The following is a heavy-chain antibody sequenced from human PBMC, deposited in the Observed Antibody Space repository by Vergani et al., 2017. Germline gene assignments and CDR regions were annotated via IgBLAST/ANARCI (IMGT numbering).Heavy chain of an antibody. Sequence: EVQLVESGGGLVKRGGSLRLSCAASGFTFSSYSMNWVRQAPGKGLEWVSSISSSSSYIHYSDSLKGRFTISRDNAKSSLYLQMNSLGAEDSGVYYCASDRYYLCSGSYPYFYYYGLDVWGQGTAVTVSS. CDR1: GFTFSSYS. D-gene: IGHD3-10*01. CDR3: ASDRYYLCSGSYPYFYYYGLDV. CDR2: ISSSSSYI. J-gene: IGHJ6*02. V-gene: IGHV3-21*01.